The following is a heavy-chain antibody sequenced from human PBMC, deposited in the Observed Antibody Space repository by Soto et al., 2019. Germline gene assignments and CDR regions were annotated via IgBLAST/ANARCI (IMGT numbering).Heavy chain of an antibody. Sequence: QVQLVESGGGVVQPGRSLRLSCAASGFTFSSYAMHWVRQAPGKGLEWVAVISYAGSNKYYADSVKGRFTISRDNSKNTLYLQMHSLRAEDTAVYYCTRPLWRDDYNWGYFDLWGRGTLVTVSS. D-gene: IGHD4-4*01. J-gene: IGHJ2*01. CDR2: ISYAGSNK. CDR3: TRPLWRDDYNWGYFDL. V-gene: IGHV3-30-3*01. CDR1: GFTFSSYA.